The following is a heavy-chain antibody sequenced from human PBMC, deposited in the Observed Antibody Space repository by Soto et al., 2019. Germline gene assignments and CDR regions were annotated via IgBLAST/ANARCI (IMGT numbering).Heavy chain of an antibody. CDR1: GFTFRSYA. V-gene: IGHV3-23*01. J-gene: IGHJ2*01. D-gene: IGHD7-27*01. Sequence: GGSLRLSCAASGFTFRSYAMGWVRQGPGKGLEWISTIIGSGGSAYYADSVKGRFTISRDNSKNTLYLQMDSLSADDTAVYFCAKKGSPSGDHSNWYFDLWGRGTPVTVSS. CDR2: IIGSGGSA. CDR3: AKKGSPSGDHSNWYFDL.